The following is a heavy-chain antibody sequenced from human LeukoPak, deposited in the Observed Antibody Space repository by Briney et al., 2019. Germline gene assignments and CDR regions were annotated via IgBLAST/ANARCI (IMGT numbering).Heavy chain of an antibody. CDR2: IYTSGST. V-gene: IGHV4-4*07. D-gene: IGHD2-2*01. J-gene: IGHJ3*02. CDR3: AREHGPYCSSTSRDSAASVDI. CDR1: GGSISSYY. Sequence: SETLSLTCTVSGGSISSYYWSWIRQPAGKGLEWIGRIYTSGSTNYNPSLKSRVTMSVDTSKNQFSLKLSSVTAADTAVYYCAREHGPYCSSTSRDSAASVDIWGQGTMVTVSS.